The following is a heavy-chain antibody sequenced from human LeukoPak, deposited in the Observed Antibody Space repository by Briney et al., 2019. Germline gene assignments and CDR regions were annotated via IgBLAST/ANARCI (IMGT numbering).Heavy chain of an antibody. D-gene: IGHD4-23*01. CDR1: GFTVSSNY. V-gene: IGHV3-66*01. J-gene: IGHJ4*02. CDR2: IYSGGST. CDR3: ARGTNYGGNFGVYYFDY. Sequence: GGSLRLSCAASGFTVSSNYMSWVRQAPGKGLEWVSVIYSGGSTYYADSVKGRFTISRDNSKNTLYLQMNSLRAEDTAVYYCARGTNYGGNFGVYYFDYWGQGTLVTVSS.